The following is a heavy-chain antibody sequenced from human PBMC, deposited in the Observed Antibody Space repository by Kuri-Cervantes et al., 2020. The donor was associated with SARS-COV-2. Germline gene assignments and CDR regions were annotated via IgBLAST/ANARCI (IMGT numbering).Heavy chain of an antibody. CDR1: GFTFSSYG. CDR3: AREGGIAAAGTIFDY. Sequence: GGSLRLSCAASGFTFSSYGMHWVRQAPGKGLVWVSRINSDGSSTSYADSVKGRFTISRDNAKNTLYLQMNSLRAEDTAVYYCAREGGIAAAGTIFDYWGQGTLVTVSS. J-gene: IGHJ4*02. V-gene: IGHV3-74*01. CDR2: INSDGSST. D-gene: IGHD6-13*01.